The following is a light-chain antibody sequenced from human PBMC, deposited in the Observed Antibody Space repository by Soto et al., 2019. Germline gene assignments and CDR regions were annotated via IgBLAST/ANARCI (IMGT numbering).Light chain of an antibody. CDR2: GAF. V-gene: IGKV3-15*01. Sequence: EIVITHSPGTLSVSPGERATLSCRASQSVSSNLAWYQQKPGQAPSLLIYGAFTRATGIPARFSGTGSGTEFTLTISSLQSEDFALYYCQQYNDWPLTFGQGTKVDIK. CDR1: QSVSSN. J-gene: IGKJ1*01. CDR3: QQYNDWPLT.